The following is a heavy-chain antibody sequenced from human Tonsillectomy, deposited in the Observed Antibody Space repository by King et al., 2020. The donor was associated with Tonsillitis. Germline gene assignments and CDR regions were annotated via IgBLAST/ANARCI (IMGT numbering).Heavy chain of an antibody. J-gene: IGHJ5*02. CDR3: TRDPSAARYHIRFDP. V-gene: IGHV6-1*01. CDR2: TYYRSKWYY. D-gene: IGHD6-6*01. Sequence: VQLQQSGPGLLKPSQTLSLTCAISGDSVSSNSSACNWIRQSPSRGLEWLGRTYYRSKWYYEYAVSVKSRITINPDTSKNHFSLELNSVTPEDTAVYYCTRDPSAARYHIRFDPWGQGTLVTVSS. CDR1: GDSVSSNSSA.